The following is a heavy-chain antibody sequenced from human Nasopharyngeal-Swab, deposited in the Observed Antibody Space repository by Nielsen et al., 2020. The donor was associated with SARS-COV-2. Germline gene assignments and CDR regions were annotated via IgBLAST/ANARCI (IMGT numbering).Heavy chain of an antibody. Sequence: ASVKVSCKASGYTFTSYGISWVRQAPGQGLEWMGWISAYNGNTNYAQKLQGRVTMTTDTSTSTAYMELRSLRSDDTAVYYCASPATVVTLDASDIWGQGTMVTVSS. CDR2: ISAYNGNT. CDR1: GYTFTSYG. V-gene: IGHV1-18*01. D-gene: IGHD4-23*01. J-gene: IGHJ3*02. CDR3: ASPATVVTLDASDI.